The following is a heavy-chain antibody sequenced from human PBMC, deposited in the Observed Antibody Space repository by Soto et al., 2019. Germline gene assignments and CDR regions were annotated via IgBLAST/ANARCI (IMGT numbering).Heavy chain of an antibody. Sequence: GGSVRLSCAASGFSFRNFGMHWVRQAPGKGLEWVAVISYDGSEKDYADSVEGRLTISRDNSKYTVDLQMNSLRVEDTAVYYCAKNFDSSGDLFYFDYWGQGTLVTVSS. D-gene: IGHD3-22*01. V-gene: IGHV3-30*18. CDR1: GFSFRNFG. CDR3: AKNFDSSGDLFYFDY. CDR2: ISYDGSEK. J-gene: IGHJ4*02.